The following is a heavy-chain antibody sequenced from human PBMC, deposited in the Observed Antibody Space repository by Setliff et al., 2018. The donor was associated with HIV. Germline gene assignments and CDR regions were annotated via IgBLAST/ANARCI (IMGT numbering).Heavy chain of an antibody. D-gene: IGHD4-17*01. Sequence: ASETLSLTCVVSGYSISSNDWWGWIRQSPGKGLEWIGYIYYSGSIYYNPSLKSRVTMSVDTSKNQFSLKLSSVTAVDTAVYYCAKKGNGDYHFDYWGQRTLVTVTS. J-gene: IGHJ4*02. CDR1: GYSISSNDW. V-gene: IGHV4-28*05. CDR3: AKKGNGDYHFDY. CDR2: IYYSGSI.